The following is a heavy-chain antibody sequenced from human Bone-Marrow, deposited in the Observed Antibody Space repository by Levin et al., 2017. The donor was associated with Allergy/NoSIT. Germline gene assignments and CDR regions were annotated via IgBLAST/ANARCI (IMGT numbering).Heavy chain of an antibody. D-gene: IGHD1-1*01. J-gene: IGHJ4*02. CDR3: TTGQL. CDR2: FKSEEDGGTV. Sequence: PGGSLRLSCAASGFNFKRAWMTWVRRAPGKGLEWVGLFKSEEDGGTVGYAESVKGRFTLSRDDSQNRFFLQMKSLKIEDAGGYYCTTGQLWGQGTLVSVST. V-gene: IGHV3-15*01. CDR1: GFNFKRAW.